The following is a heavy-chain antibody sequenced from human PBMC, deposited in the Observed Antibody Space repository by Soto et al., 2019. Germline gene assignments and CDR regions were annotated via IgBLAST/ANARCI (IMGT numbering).Heavy chain of an antibody. V-gene: IGHV4-39*01. CDR1: GGSISSNLYY. J-gene: IGHJ4*02. CDR3: ARQTGGFGYYFDY. D-gene: IGHD3-16*01. CDR2: VYYSGRT. Sequence: TSETLSLTCTVSGGSISSNLYYWGWVRQPPGKGLEWIGAVYYSGRTWYNPSLNSRVIISVDTLRNQFSLNLRSVTASDTAVYYCARQTGGFGYYFDYWGQGALVTVSS.